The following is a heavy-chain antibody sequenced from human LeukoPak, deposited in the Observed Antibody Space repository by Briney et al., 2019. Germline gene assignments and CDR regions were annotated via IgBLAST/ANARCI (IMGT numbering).Heavy chain of an antibody. D-gene: IGHD3-3*01. J-gene: IGHJ4*02. CDR1: GGSISSYY. CDR3: ARFGVAPADY. Sequence: SETLSLTCTVSGGSISSYYWSWIRQPPGKGLEWIGYIYYSGSTNYNPSLKSRVTISVDTSKNQFSLKLSSVTAADTAVYYCARFGVAPADYWGQGTLVTVSS. V-gene: IGHV4-59*01. CDR2: IYYSGST.